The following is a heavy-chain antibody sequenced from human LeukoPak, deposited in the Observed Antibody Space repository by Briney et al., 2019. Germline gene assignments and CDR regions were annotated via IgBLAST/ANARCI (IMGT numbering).Heavy chain of an antibody. CDR1: GFTFSSYW. Sequence: GGSLRLSCAASGFTFSSYWMHWVRQAPGKGPVWVSRINSDGSSTNYADSVKGRFTISRDNAKNTLYLQMNSLRAEDTAVYYCAREDYYDSSGYYCYWGQGTLVTVSS. CDR2: INSDGSST. D-gene: IGHD3-22*01. J-gene: IGHJ4*02. V-gene: IGHV3-74*01. CDR3: AREDYYDSSGYYCY.